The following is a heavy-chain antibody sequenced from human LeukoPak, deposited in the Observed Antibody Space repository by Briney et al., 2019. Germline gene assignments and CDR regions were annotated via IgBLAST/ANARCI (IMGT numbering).Heavy chain of an antibody. D-gene: IGHD1-7*01. Sequence: GASVKVSCKASGGTFSSYAIAWVRQAPGQGLEWMGGVIPIFGTPNYAQKFQGRVTITTDESTSTAYMELSSLRSEDTAVYYCARGLGYNWNYGNRHQFPNFDYWGQGTLVTVSS. CDR3: ARGLGYNWNYGNRHQFPNFDY. V-gene: IGHV1-69*05. CDR2: VIPIFGTP. CDR1: GGTFSSYA. J-gene: IGHJ4*02.